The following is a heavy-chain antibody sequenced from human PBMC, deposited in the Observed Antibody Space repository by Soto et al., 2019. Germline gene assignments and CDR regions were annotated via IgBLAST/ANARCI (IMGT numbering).Heavy chain of an antibody. CDR3: ARDKGRPQLGGNYYYITDG. CDR2: IIPVFRAP. J-gene: IGHJ6*02. Sequence: QVHLVQSGAEVKKPGSSVKVSCKVSGGTFNTYAISWVRQAPGQGLEWMGGIIPVFRAPDYAQKFQGRVTITADESARTAHMELTGLRSEDTAVYYCARDKGRPQLGGNYYYITDGWGQGTSVTVSS. D-gene: IGHD3-3*02. CDR1: GGTFNTYA. V-gene: IGHV1-69*12.